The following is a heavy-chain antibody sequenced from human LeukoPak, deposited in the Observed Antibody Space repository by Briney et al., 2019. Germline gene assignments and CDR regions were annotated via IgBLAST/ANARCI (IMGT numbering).Heavy chain of an antibody. J-gene: IGHJ6*03. CDR3: ATERAGERPRPLLSYYYMDV. CDR2: IKQDGSEK. D-gene: IGHD3-16*01. V-gene: IGHV3-7*01. Sequence: GGSLRLSCAASGFTFSSYWMSWVRQAPGKGLEGGANIKQDGSEKYYVDAVKGRFTISRDNAKTSLYLQMNSLRAEDTAVYYCATERAGERPRPLLSYYYMDVWGKGTTVTISS. CDR1: GFTFSSYW.